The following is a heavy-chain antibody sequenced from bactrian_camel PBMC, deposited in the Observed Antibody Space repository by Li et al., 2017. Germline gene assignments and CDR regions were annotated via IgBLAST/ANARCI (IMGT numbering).Heavy chain of an antibody. Sequence: VQLVESGGDLVQPGGSLRLSCVASGFTFSNYYMSWVRQAPGKSREGVAAIDTRGSVTIADSVKGRFSISKDNAGSTLSLQINSLKLDDTAMYYCTAFWSAKFGSLEPSAYKYWGQGTQVTVS. V-gene: IGHV3S42*01. J-gene: IGHJ4*01. CDR3: TAFWSAKFGSLEPSAYKY. CDR2: IDTRGSVT. D-gene: IGHD2*01. CDR1: GFTFSNYY.